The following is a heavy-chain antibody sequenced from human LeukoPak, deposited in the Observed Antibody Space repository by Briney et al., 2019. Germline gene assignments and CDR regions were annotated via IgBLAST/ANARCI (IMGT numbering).Heavy chain of an antibody. CDR3: ARSYDILTVYKPGAFDI. CDR1: GGSISSGSYY. J-gene: IGHJ3*02. Sequence: SETLSLTCTVSGGSISSGSYYWSWIRQPAGKGLEWIGRIYTSGSTNYNPSLKSRVTISVDTSKNQFSLKLSSVTAADTAVYYCARSYDILTVYKPGAFDIWGQGTMVTVSS. V-gene: IGHV4-61*02. D-gene: IGHD3-9*01. CDR2: IYTSGST.